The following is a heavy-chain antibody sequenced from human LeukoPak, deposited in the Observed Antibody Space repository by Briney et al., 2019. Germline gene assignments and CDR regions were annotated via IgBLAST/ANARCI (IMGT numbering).Heavy chain of an antibody. CDR1: GFTFSSYW. V-gene: IGHV3-7*01. CDR2: IKPDGSEI. CDR3: AREKAFDY. Sequence: PGGSLRLSCVGSGFTFSSYWMSWVRQAPGKGLEWVANIKPDGSEIYYVDSVKGRFTISRDNTKSSLYLQMNSLRAEDTAMYYCAREKAFDYWGQGTLVTVSS. J-gene: IGHJ4*02.